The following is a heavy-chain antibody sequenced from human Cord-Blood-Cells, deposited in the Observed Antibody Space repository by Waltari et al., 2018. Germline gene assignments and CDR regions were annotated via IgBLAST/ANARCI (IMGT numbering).Heavy chain of an antibody. CDR3: AKDLNWNDYYFDY. D-gene: IGHD1-1*01. J-gene: IGHJ4*02. CDR2: ISYDGSNK. Sequence: QVRLVESGGGVVQPGRSLRLSCAASGFTFSSYGMHWVRQAPGKGLEWVAVISYDGSNKYYADSVKGRFTISRDNSKNTLYLQMNSLRAEDTAVYYCAKDLNWNDYYFDYWGQGTLVTVSS. V-gene: IGHV3-30*18. CDR1: GFTFSSYG.